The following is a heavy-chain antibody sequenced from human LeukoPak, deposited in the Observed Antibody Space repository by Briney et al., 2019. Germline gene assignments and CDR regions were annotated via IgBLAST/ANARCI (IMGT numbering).Heavy chain of an antibody. J-gene: IGHJ4*02. D-gene: IGHD5-24*01. CDR3: ARHYKRWQAPNY. CDR1: GASISSYY. V-gene: IGHV4-59*01. Sequence: PSETLSLTCTVSGASISSYYWSWIRQPPGKGLEWIGYIYYSGSTNYHPSPKSRFTISVDTSKNQFSLKLSSVTAADTAVYYCARHYKRWQAPNYWGQGTLVTVSS. CDR2: IYYSGST.